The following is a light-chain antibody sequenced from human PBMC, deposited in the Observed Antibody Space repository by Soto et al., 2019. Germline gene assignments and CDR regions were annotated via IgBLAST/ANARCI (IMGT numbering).Light chain of an antibody. J-gene: IGKJ1*01. CDR3: QQYNSYPWT. CDR2: DVS. V-gene: IGKV1-5*01. Sequence: DIQMTQSPSTLSGSVGDRVTITCRASQSISGWLAWYQQKPGKAPKLLIYDVSSLESGVPSRFSGSGTGTEFNLAISSLQPDDVATYYCQQYNSYPWTFGQGNKGDSK. CDR1: QSISGW.